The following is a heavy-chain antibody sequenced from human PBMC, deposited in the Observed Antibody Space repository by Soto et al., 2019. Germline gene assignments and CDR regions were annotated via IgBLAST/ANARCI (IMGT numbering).Heavy chain of an antibody. J-gene: IGHJ4*02. D-gene: IGHD3-3*01. Sequence: GASVKVSCKASGYTFTGYYMHWVRQAPGQGLEWMGWINPNSGGTNYAQKFQGWVTMTRDTSISTAYMELSRLRSDDTAVYYCARDGARDGYNPRFFRYWGQGTLVTVSS. V-gene: IGHV1-2*04. CDR1: GYTFTGYY. CDR2: INPNSGGT. CDR3: ARDGARDGYNPRFFRY.